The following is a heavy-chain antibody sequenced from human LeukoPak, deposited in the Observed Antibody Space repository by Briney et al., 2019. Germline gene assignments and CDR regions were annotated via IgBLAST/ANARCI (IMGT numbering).Heavy chain of an antibody. V-gene: IGHV1-46*01. CDR2: INPSGGST. Sequence: ASVKVSCKTSGYTFTSYYMHWVRQAPGQGLEWMGIINPSGGSTSYAQKFQGRVTMTRDLSTSTVYMELSSLRSEDTAVYYCARDGYYDSSWVAFDIWGQGTMVTVSS. J-gene: IGHJ3*02. CDR3: ARDGYYDSSWVAFDI. CDR1: GYTFTSYY. D-gene: IGHD3-22*01.